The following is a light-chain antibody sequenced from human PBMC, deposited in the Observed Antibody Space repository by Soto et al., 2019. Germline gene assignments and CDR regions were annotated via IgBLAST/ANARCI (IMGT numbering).Light chain of an antibody. CDR2: ETS. CDR1: QNVRSY. Sequence: DPQMTQSPSSLSASVGDRITITCRASQNVRSYLNWYQQKPGKAPNLLIYETSILENEVPSRFSGDGYGTDFTLTISSLHPEDFATYYCQQTFSLPRTFGPGTKVDMK. CDR3: QQTFSLPRT. J-gene: IGKJ1*01. V-gene: IGKV1-39*01.